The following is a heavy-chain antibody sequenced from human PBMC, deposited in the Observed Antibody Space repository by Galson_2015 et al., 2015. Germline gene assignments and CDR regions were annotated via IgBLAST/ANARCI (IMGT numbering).Heavy chain of an antibody. J-gene: IGHJ5*02. V-gene: IGHV1-69*06. D-gene: IGHD3-10*01. CDR3: ARGYTAVNSTVSYYNLYFVP. CDR2: IIPIFGTA. Sequence: SVMVSCKASGGTLSTYGINWVRQAPGQGLEWMGGIIPIFGTANYAQNFQGRVTIIADKSTSTAYMELSSLRSEDTAVYYCARGYTAVNSTVSYYNLYFVPCGPGTLATASS. CDR1: GGTLSTYG.